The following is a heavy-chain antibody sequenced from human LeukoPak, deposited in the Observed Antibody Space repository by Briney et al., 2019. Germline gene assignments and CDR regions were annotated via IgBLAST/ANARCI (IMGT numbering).Heavy chain of an antibody. CDR1: GGSSSSYS. CDR3: ARGYYPPRWYFDL. CDR2: IIEKGNA. J-gene: IGHJ2*01. Sequence: SETLSLTCALYGGSSSSYSWSWTWIRQTPEKGLEWIGEIIEKGNANYNPSLKSRVTIDLDTSKSQFSLKLTSMTAADTAMYYCARGYYPPRWYFDLWGRGTLVTVSS. V-gene: IGHV4-34*01. D-gene: IGHD3-10*01.